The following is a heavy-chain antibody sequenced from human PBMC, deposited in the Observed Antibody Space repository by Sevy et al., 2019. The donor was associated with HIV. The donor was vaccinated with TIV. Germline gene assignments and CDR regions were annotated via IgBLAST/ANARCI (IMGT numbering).Heavy chain of an antibody. D-gene: IGHD3-22*01. CDR1: GFTFSSFW. CDR3: ARAVITNY. Sequence: GGSLRLSCAASGFTFSSFWMTWVRQAPGKGLEWVTNIKQDGSEKYYVDSVKGRFTISRDNAKNSLYLQMNSLRAEDTAMYYCARAVITNYWGQGTLVTVSS. CDR2: IKQDGSEK. V-gene: IGHV3-7*01. J-gene: IGHJ4*02.